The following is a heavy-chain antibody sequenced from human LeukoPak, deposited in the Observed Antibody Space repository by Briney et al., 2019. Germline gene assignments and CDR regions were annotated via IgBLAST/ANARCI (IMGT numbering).Heavy chain of an antibody. CDR3: ARVDGRPDY. CDR2: MNPKSGNT. V-gene: IGHV1-8*03. D-gene: IGHD2-8*01. CDR1: GYTFTRYD. J-gene: IGHJ4*02. Sequence: ASVKVSCKASGYTFTRYDINWVRQATGLGLEWMGWMNPKSGNTGHAQKFQGRVTITRDTSISTVYMELSSLRSEDTAVYFCARVDGRPDYRGQGTLVTVSS.